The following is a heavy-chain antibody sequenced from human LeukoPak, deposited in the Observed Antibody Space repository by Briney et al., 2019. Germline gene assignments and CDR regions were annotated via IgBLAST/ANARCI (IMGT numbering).Heavy chain of an antibody. J-gene: IGHJ3*02. Sequence: GGSLRLSCAAPGFTFSSYAMHWVRQAPGKGLEYVSAISSNGGSTYYANSVKGRFTISRDNSKNTLYLQMGSLRAEDMAVYYCARAREDLDAFDIWGQGTMVTVSS. CDR3: ARAREDLDAFDI. D-gene: IGHD6-6*01. CDR1: GFTFSSYA. CDR2: ISSNGGST. V-gene: IGHV3-64*01.